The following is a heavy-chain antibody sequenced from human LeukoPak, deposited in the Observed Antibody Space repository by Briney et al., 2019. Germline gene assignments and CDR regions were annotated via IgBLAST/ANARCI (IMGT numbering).Heavy chain of an antibody. D-gene: IGHD3-16*01. Sequence: GGSLRLSCAASGFSFSTYWMSWVRQAPGKGLEYVANIKQDGSEKYYVDSVKGRFSISRDNAKNSLYLQMNGLRAEDTAVYYCASSIGAQNYWGQGTLVTVSS. V-gene: IGHV3-7*02. CDR2: IKQDGSEK. J-gene: IGHJ4*02. CDR1: GFSFSTYW. CDR3: ASSIGAQNY.